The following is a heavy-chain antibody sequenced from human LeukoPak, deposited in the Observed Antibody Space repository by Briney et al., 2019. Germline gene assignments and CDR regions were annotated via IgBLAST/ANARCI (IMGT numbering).Heavy chain of an antibody. CDR1: GGSISSGGYY. V-gene: IGHV4-31*03. CDR2: IYYSGST. Sequence: SETLSLTCTVSGGSISSGGYYWSWIRQHPGKGLEWIGYIYYSGSTYYNPSLKSRVTISVDTSKNQFSLKLSSVTAADTAVYYCAKDGLWLQPSFDYWGQGTLVTVSS. CDR3: AKDGLWLQPSFDY. D-gene: IGHD5-18*01. J-gene: IGHJ4*02.